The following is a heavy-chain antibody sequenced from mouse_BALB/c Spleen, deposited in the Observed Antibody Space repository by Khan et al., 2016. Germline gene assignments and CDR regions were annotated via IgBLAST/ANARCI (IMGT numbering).Heavy chain of an antibody. CDR3: ARLRRVYAMDY. CDR1: GYSITSGYY. Sequence: LQESGPGRVKPSQARSLTCSVTGYSITSGYYWNWIRQLPGNNLEWRGYISYDGSNNYNPSPKNRISTARDTTKNQFFLKLHSGTPEDTATYYCARLRRVYAMDYWGQGTSVTVSS. D-gene: IGHD2-12*01. J-gene: IGHJ4*01. CDR2: ISYDGSN. V-gene: IGHV3-6*02.